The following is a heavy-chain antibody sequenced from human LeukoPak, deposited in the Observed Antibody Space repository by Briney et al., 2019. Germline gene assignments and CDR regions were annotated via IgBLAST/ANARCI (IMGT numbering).Heavy chain of an antibody. J-gene: IGHJ4*02. Sequence: GGSLRLSCAASGFTFSSYVMSWVRQAPGRGLEWVSSISGSGGSTYYADFVKGRFTISRDNSKNTLYLQMNSLRAEDTAVYYCAKDLEIVVVVAAYFDYWGQGTLVTVSS. CDR1: GFTFSSYV. CDR2: ISGSGGST. V-gene: IGHV3-23*01. CDR3: AKDLEIVVVVAAYFDY. D-gene: IGHD2-15*01.